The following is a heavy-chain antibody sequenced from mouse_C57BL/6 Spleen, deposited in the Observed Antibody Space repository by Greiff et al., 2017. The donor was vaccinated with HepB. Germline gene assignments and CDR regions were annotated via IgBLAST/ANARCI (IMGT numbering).Heavy chain of an antibody. CDR2: INPSNGGT. J-gene: IGHJ3*01. CDR3: ATGPYSNYVAWFAY. Sequence: QVQLQQPGPELVKPGASVKLSCKASGYTFTSYWMHWVKQRPGQGLEWIGNINPSNGGTNYNEKFKSKATLTVDKSSSTAYMQLSSLTSEDSAVYYCATGPYSNYVAWFAYWGQGTLVTVSA. D-gene: IGHD2-5*01. V-gene: IGHV1-53*01. CDR1: GYTFTSYW.